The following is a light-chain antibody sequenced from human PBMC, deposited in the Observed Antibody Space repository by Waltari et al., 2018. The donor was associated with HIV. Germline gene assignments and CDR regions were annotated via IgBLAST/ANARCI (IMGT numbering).Light chain of an antibody. CDR3: QTWDSNTVV. Sequence: SFEVTPSPSVSVSPGQSATITCSGATLGNRYASCYQQKPGQSPLLVIDQDNKRPSGIPDRFSGSNSGNTATLTISGTQPMDEADYFCQTWDSNTVVFGTGTKVTVL. J-gene: IGLJ1*01. V-gene: IGLV3-1*01. CDR2: QDN. CDR1: TLGNRY.